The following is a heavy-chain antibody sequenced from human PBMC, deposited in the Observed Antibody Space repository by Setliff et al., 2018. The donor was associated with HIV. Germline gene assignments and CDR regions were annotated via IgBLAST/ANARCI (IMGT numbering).Heavy chain of an antibody. CDR3: ARANIVVVPAAILGGWFDP. J-gene: IGHJ5*02. Sequence: SETLSLTCTVSGDSVSNGRYYWSWIRQPPGKGLEWIGEINHSGSTNYNPSLKSRVTISVDTSKNQFSLKLSSVTAADTSVYYCARANIVVVPAAILGGWFDPWGQGTLVTVSS. D-gene: IGHD2-2*02. V-gene: IGHV4-34*01. CDR2: INHSGST. CDR1: GDSVSNGRYY.